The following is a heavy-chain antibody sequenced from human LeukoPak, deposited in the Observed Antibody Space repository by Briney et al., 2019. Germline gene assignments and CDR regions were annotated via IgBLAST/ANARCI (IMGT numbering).Heavy chain of an antibody. Sequence: PGGSLRLSCAASGFAFSSYGMHWVRQAPGKGLEWVAVVSFDGSNQYYADSVKGRFTISRDNSKNTLFLQMNSLRAEDTALYYCARDSIYGFSYYFDYWGQGALVTVSS. CDR1: GFAFSSYG. CDR2: VSFDGSNQ. V-gene: IGHV3-30*03. CDR3: ARDSIYGFSYYFDY. D-gene: IGHD3/OR15-3a*01. J-gene: IGHJ4*02.